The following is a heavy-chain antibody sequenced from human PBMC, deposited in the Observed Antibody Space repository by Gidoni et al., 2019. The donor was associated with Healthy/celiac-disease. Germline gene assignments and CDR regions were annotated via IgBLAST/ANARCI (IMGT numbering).Heavy chain of an antibody. CDR2: IDHSGST. D-gene: IGHD3-10*01. J-gene: IGHJ5*02. CDR3: SRGDPSGSYGVHWFDP. Sequence: QVQLQESGPGMVKPSETLSLTCAVAGYSISRGYYWGWIRQPPGKGLEWLGSIDHSGSTDYNPSLKSRVPISVDTSKNQFSRKLSSVTAADTAVYYFSRGDPSGSYGVHWFDPLGQGTLVTVSS. V-gene: IGHV4-38-2*01. CDR1: GYSISRGYY.